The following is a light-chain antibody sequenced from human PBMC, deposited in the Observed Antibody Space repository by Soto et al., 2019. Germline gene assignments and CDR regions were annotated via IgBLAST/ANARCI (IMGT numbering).Light chain of an antibody. CDR1: TSNIGTKF. Sequence: QSVLIQPPSASGTPGQRVTISCSGSTSNIGTKFVYWYQQNPGTAPKLLIYANDQRPSVVPGRFSGSKSDTAASLAISGLRSEDEADYYCTSWDGTLSAWVFGGGTKVTVL. CDR2: AND. CDR3: TSWDGTLSAWV. J-gene: IGLJ3*02. V-gene: IGLV1-47*01.